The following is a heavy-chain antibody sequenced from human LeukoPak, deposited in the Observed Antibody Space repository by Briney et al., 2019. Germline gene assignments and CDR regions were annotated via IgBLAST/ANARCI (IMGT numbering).Heavy chain of an antibody. J-gene: IGHJ4*02. CDR1: GYTFTGYY. V-gene: IGHV1-2*02. CDR3: ASRDGTYYFDY. Sequence: GASVQVSCQSSGYTFTGYYMHWVRQAPGQGLEGMGWINPNSGGTNYAQKLQGRVTMTRDTSISTAYMELSRLRSDDTAVYYCASRDGTYYFDYWGQGTLVTVSS. CDR2: INPNSGGT. D-gene: IGHD5-24*01.